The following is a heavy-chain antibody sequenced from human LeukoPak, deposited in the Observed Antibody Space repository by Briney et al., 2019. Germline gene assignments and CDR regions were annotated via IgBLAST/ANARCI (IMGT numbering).Heavy chain of an antibody. V-gene: IGHV1-18*01. Sequence: GASVKVSCKASGYTFTSYGISWVRQAPGQGLEWMGWISAYNGNTNYAQKLQGRVTMTTDTSTSTAYMELRSLRSDDTAVYYCARDHAASGPAAYYHYGMDVWGQGTTVTVSS. CDR2: ISAYNGNT. CDR1: GYTFTSYG. D-gene: IGHD2-2*01. J-gene: IGHJ6*02. CDR3: ARDHAASGPAAYYHYGMDV.